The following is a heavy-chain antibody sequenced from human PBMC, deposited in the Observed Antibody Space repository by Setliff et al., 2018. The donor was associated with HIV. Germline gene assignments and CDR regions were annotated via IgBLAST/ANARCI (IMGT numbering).Heavy chain of an antibody. V-gene: IGHV3-20*04. CDR1: GFTFDDYG. CDR3: TRDYRTSNWFDP. D-gene: IGHD3-16*02. Sequence: GGSLRLSCAASGFTFDDYGMNWVRQVPGKGLEWVSGIDWNGDIRGYADSVKGRFTISRDTAKTSLYLEMNSLRAEDTALYYCTRDYRTSNWFDPWGHGTLVTVAS. CDR2: IDWNGDIR. J-gene: IGHJ5*02.